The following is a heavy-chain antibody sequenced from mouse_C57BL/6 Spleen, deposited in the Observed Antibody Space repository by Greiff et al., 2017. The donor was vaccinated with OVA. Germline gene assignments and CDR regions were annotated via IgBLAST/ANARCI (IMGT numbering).Heavy chain of an antibody. D-gene: IGHD2-3*01. CDR3: ARGGYYESYAMDY. Sequence: QVQLQQSGPELVKPGASVKISCKASGYAFSSSWMNWVKQRPGKGLEWIGRIYPGDGDTNYNGKFKGKATLTADKSSSTAYMQLSSLTSEDAAVYFCARGGYYESYAMDYWGQGTSVTVSS. J-gene: IGHJ4*01. V-gene: IGHV1-82*01. CDR1: GYAFSSSW. CDR2: IYPGDGDT.